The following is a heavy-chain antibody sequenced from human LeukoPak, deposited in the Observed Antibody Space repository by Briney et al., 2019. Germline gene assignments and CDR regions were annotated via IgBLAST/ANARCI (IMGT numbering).Heavy chain of an antibody. Sequence: SETLSLTCAVYGGSFSGYYWSWIRQPPGKGLEWIGEINHSGSTNYNPSLKSRVTISVDTSKNQFSLKLSSVTAADTAVYYCAAYSSGGAFDIWGQGTMVTVSS. CDR3: AAYSSGGAFDI. D-gene: IGHD6-25*01. CDR1: GGSFSGYY. CDR2: INHSGST. V-gene: IGHV4-34*01. J-gene: IGHJ3*02.